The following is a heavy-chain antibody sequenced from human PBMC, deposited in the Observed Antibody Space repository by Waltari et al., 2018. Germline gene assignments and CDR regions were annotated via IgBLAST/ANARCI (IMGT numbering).Heavy chain of an antibody. CDR3: VTVSLGRYYYMDV. CDR2: IYHSGST. Sequence: QVQLQESGPGLVKPSETLSLTCAVSGYSISSGYYWGWIRQPPGKGLEWIGSIYHSGSTYYNPSLKSRVTISVDTSKNQFSLKLSSVTAADTAVYYCVTVSLGRYYYMDVWGKGTTVTVSS. J-gene: IGHJ6*03. D-gene: IGHD2-15*01. CDR1: GYSISSGYY. V-gene: IGHV4-38-2*01.